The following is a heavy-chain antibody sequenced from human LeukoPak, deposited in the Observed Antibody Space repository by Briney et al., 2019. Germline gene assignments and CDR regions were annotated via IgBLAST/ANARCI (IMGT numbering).Heavy chain of an antibody. Sequence: SETLSLTXTVSGGSISSSSYCWGWFRQPPGKGLGWIGSIYYSGSICYAPSLQSRVAVSLDPSKNQFFLKLSSVTAADTAVYSCATTRSPAGSGSRRSWFDPWGQGTLVTVSS. CDR3: ATTRSPAGSGSRRSWFDP. V-gene: IGHV4-39*01. D-gene: IGHD5-12*01. CDR2: IYYSGSI. J-gene: IGHJ5*02. CDR1: GGSISSSSYC.